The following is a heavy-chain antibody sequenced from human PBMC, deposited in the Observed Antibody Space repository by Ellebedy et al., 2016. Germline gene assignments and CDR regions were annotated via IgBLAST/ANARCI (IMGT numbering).Heavy chain of an antibody. Sequence: GGSLRLSCAASGFIFSSYSMNWVRQAPGKGLEWVASISSTGTYMYYADSVKGRFTISRDNAKNSLYLQMSSLRAEDTAVYSCARDQGELLRHNGMDVWGQGTTVTVSS. CDR2: ISSTGTYM. CDR1: GFIFSSYS. V-gene: IGHV3-21*03. J-gene: IGHJ6*02. CDR3: ARDQGELLRHNGMDV. D-gene: IGHD3-10*01.